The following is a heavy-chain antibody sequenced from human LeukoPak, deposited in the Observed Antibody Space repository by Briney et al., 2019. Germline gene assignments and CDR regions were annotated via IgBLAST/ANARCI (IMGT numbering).Heavy chain of an antibody. V-gene: IGHV3-30*04. CDR3: ARDGYYDFWSGYSYHYYYYYMDV. CDR1: GFTFSSYA. D-gene: IGHD3-3*01. J-gene: IGHJ6*03. CDR2: ISYDGSNK. Sequence: GGSLRLSCAASGFTFSSYAVHWVRQAPGKGLEWVAVISYDGSNKYYADSVKGRFTISRDNSKNTLYLQMNSLRAEDTAVYYCARDGYYDFWSGYSYHYYYYYMDVWGKGTTVTVSS.